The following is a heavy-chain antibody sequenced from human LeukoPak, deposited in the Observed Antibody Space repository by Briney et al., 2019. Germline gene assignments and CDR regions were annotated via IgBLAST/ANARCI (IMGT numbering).Heavy chain of an antibody. D-gene: IGHD1-26*01. V-gene: IGHV1-8*01. CDR2: MNPNSGNT. CDR1: GYTFTSYD. Sequence: ASVKVSCKASGYTFTSYDINWVRQATGQGLEWMGWMNPNSGNTGYAQKFQGRVTMARNTSISTAYMKLSSLRSEDTAVYYCARGGYIVGATTSDYFDYWGQGTLVTVSS. CDR3: ARGGYIVGATTSDYFDY. J-gene: IGHJ4*02.